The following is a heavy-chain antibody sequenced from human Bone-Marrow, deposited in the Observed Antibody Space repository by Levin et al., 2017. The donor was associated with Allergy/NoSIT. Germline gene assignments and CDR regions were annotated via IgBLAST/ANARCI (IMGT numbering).Heavy chain of an antibody. CDR1: GFTFRSYA. CDR2: ISASAIST. CDR3: TKGGWYSSGRPVYFDY. Sequence: GGSLRLSCAASGFTFRSYAMSWVRQAPGKRLEWVSAISASAISTFHADSLEGRFTISRDNSKNTLYLQMSSLRAEDTAVYFCTKGGWYSSGRPVYFDYWGQGTLVTVFS. D-gene: IGHD6-19*01. J-gene: IGHJ4*02. V-gene: IGHV3-23*01.